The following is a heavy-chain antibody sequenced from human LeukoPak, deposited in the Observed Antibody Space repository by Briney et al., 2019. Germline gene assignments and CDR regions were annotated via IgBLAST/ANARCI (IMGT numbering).Heavy chain of an antibody. CDR3: ARNPLQFFDWLLSGVDALDF. V-gene: IGHV1-8*01. Sequence: ASVKVSCKASGYTFTDHDINWVRQATGQGHEWMGWMKRNSGNTGYAQKFQGRVTMTRDTSETTAYMELTSLRSEDTAVYYCARNPLQFFDWLLSGVDALDFWGQGTLVIVSS. CDR1: GYTFTDHD. CDR2: MKRNSGNT. D-gene: IGHD3-9*01. J-gene: IGHJ3*01.